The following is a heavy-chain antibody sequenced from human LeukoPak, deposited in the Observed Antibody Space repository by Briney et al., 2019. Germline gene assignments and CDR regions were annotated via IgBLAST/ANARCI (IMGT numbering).Heavy chain of an antibody. CDR1: GYTFTGYY. CDR3: ARGAGIAAAGGYFQH. D-gene: IGHD6-13*01. J-gene: IGHJ1*01. CDR2: TNPNSSGT. V-gene: IGHV1-2*04. Sequence: ASVKVSCKASGYTFTGYYMHWVRQAPGQGLEWMGWTNPNSSGTNYAQKFQGWVTMTRDTSISTAYMELSRLRSDDTAVYYCARGAGIAAAGGYFQHWGQGTLVTVSS.